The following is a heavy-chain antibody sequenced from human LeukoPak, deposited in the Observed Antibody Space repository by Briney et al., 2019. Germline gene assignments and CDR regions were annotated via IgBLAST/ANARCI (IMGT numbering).Heavy chain of an antibody. CDR2: INPNSGGS. J-gene: IGHJ4*02. CDR1: GYTFTDYY. D-gene: IGHD2-2*03. CDR3: ARETGSGYCSATTCFRGLSFDY. V-gene: IGHV1-2*02. Sequence: GASVKVSCKASGYTFTDYYMHWVRQAPGQGLEWMAWINPNSGGSHFAQNFQGRVTMTRDTSISTVYMELSSLRSDDTAVYYCARETGSGYCSATTCFRGLSFDYWGQGTLVTVSS.